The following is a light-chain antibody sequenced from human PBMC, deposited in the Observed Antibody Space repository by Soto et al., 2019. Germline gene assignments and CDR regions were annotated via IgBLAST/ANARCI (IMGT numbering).Light chain of an antibody. J-gene: IGLJ3*02. V-gene: IGLV1-44*01. CDR3: AAWDESPNVPV. CDR2: RDN. Sequence: QSVLTQPPSASGTPGQRVTISCSGSNSNIGRNTVNWYQQFPGAAPNLLIHRDNQRPSGVPDRFSGSRSGTSASLAISGLQSEDEADYYCAAWDESPNVPVFGGGTKLTVL. CDR1: NSNIGRNT.